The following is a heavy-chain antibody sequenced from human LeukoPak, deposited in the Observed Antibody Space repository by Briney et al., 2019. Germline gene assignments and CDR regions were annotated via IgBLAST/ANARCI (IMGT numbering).Heavy chain of an antibody. CDR2: INWNGGST. CDR3: ARGVIVVADTPFDY. CDR1: GFIFDDYG. Sequence: GGSLRLSCAASGFIFDDYGMSWVRQAPGKGLEWVSGINWNGGSTGYADSVKGRFTISRDNAKSSLYLQMNSLRAEDTALYYCARGVIVVADTPFDYWGQGTLVTVSS. J-gene: IGHJ4*02. D-gene: IGHD3-22*01. V-gene: IGHV3-20*04.